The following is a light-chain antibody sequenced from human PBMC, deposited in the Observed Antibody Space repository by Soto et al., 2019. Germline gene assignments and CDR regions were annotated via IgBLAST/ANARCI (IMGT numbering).Light chain of an antibody. CDR2: DVS. J-gene: IGLJ1*01. CDR1: SSDVGAYNY. CDR3: SSYTGATTYV. Sequence: QSVLTQPASVSGSPGQSITISCTGTSSDVGAYNYDSWYQQYPGEAPKVIIYDVSHRPAGVSNRFSGSKSGNTASLTISGLQTQDEADYYCSSYTGATTYVFGPGTKVTVL. V-gene: IGLV2-14*01.